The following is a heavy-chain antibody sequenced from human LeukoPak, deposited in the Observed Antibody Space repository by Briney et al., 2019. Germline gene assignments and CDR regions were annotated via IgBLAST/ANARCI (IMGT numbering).Heavy chain of an antibody. CDR2: ISDSSGTI. V-gene: IGHV3-48*01. CDR1: GFTFNTYS. J-gene: IGHJ4*02. Sequence: PGGSLRLSCAASGFTFNTYSMNWVRQAPGKGLEWISYISDSSGTIYYADSVKGRFTISRDNGKNSLYLQMNSLRAEDTAVYYCAKGGGARPPDYWGQGTLVTVSS. D-gene: IGHD3-16*01. CDR3: AKGGGARPPDY.